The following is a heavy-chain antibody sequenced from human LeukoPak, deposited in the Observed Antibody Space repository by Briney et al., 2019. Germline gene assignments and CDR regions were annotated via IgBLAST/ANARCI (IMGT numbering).Heavy chain of an antibody. V-gene: IGHV3-23*01. D-gene: IGHD6-19*01. J-gene: IGHJ3*02. CDR2: ISVSGGST. CDR1: AFTFSSYA. Sequence: GGTLRLSCAASAFTFSSYAMSWVRQAPGKGLEWVSLISVSGGSTYYADPVKGRFTISRDNSKNTLYLQMNSLRAEDTAVYYCAKDRGGWYVAFDIWGQGTMVTVSS. CDR3: AKDRGGWYVAFDI.